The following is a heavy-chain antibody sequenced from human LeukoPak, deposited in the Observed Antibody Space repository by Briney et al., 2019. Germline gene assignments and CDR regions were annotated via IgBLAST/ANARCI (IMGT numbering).Heavy chain of an antibody. Sequence: GSLRLSCAASGFTFSSYAMSWVRQAPGKGLEWVSAISGSGGSTYYADSVKGRFTISRDNSKNTLYLQMNSLRAEDTAVYYCAKDLEGVKYFQHWGQGTLVTVSS. J-gene: IGHJ1*01. D-gene: IGHD3-10*01. CDR3: AKDLEGVKYFQH. V-gene: IGHV3-23*01. CDR2: ISGSGGST. CDR1: GFTFSSYA.